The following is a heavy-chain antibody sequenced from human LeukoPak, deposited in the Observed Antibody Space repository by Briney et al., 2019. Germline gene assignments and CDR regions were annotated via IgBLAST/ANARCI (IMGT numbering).Heavy chain of an antibody. CDR1: GFTFSSYA. Sequence: GGSLRLSCAASGFTFSSYAMHWVRQAPGKGLEWVSFISSSRSYIYYADSVKGRFTISRDNAKNSLYLQMNSLRTEDTALYYCAHTVTPRYFQFWGQGTLVTVSS. J-gene: IGHJ1*01. V-gene: IGHV3-21*01. CDR3: AHTVTPRYFQF. CDR2: ISSSRSYI. D-gene: IGHD4-17*01.